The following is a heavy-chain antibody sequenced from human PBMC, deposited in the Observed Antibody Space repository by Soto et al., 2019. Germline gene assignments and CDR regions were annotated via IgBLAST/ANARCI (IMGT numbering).Heavy chain of an antibody. J-gene: IGHJ6*03. Sequence: ASGKVSCKASGYTFTSYDINWVRQATGQGLEWMGWMNPNSGNTGYAQKFQGRVTMTRNTSISTAYMELSSLRSEDTAVYHCATSSGYYHYYYYYYMDVWGKGTTVTVSS. V-gene: IGHV1-8*01. D-gene: IGHD3-22*01. CDR2: MNPNSGNT. CDR3: ATSSGYYHYYYYYYMDV. CDR1: GYTFTSYD.